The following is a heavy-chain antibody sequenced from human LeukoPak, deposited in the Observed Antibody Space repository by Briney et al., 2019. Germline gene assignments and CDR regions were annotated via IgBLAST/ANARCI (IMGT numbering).Heavy chain of an antibody. D-gene: IGHD3-3*01. CDR2: ISWNSGSI. V-gene: IGHV3-9*01. J-gene: IGHJ4*02. CDR3: AKKGRTIFGVVITDRGFDY. CDR1: GFTFDDYA. Sequence: GRSLRLSCAASGFTFDDYAMHWVRQAPGKGLEWVSGISWNSGSIGYADSVKGRFTISRDNAKNSLYLQMNSLRAEDTAVYYCAKKGRTIFGVVITDRGFDYWGQGTLVTVSS.